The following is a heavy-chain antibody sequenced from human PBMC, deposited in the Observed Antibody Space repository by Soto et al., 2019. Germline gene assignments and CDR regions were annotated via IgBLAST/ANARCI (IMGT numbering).Heavy chain of an antibody. CDR1: GFTFSSYG. J-gene: IGHJ6*02. CDR2: IWYDGSNK. CDR3: ARDPRYYYDSSGYYSPGYYYYGMDV. D-gene: IGHD3-22*01. V-gene: IGHV3-33*01. Sequence: GGSLRLSCAASGFTFSSYGMHWVRQAPGKGLEWVAVIWYDGSNKYYADSVKGRFTISRDNSKNTLYLQMNSLRAEDTAVYYCARDPRYYYDSSGYYSPGYYYYGMDVWGQGTTVTVSS.